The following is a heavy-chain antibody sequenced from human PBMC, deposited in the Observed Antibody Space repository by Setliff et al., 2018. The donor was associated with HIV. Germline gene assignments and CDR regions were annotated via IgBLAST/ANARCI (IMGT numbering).Heavy chain of an antibody. J-gene: IGHJ6*03. CDR1: GYTFNNYA. CDR3: ARDGTTLLAAMDV. V-gene: IGHV3-21*01. Sequence: GGSLRLSCAASGYTFNNYAMNWVRQAPGKGLEWVSSIIRDSSYIFDADSVKGRFTISRDNAQNSLYLQMNNLRVEDTAVYYCARDGTTLLAAMDVWGKGTTVTVSS. D-gene: IGHD1-7*01. CDR2: IIRDSSYI.